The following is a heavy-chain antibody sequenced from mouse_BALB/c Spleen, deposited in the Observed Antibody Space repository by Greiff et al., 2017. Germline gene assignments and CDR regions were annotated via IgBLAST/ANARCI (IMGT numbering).Heavy chain of an antibody. V-gene: IGHV3-6*02. J-gene: IGHJ1*01. D-gene: IGHD4-1*01. CDR2: ISYDGSN. CDR3: ARGINWDWYFDV. CDR1: GYSITSGYY. Sequence: EVQLQESGPGLVKPSQSLSLTCSVTGYSITSGYYWNWIRQFPGNKLEWMGYISYDGSNNYNPSLKNRISITRDTSKNQFFLKLNSVTTEDTATYYCARGINWDWYFDVWGAGTTVTVSS.